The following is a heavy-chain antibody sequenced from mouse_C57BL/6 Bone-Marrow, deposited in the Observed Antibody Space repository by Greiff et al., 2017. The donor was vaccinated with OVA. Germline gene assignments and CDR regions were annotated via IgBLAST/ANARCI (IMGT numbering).Heavy chain of an antibody. V-gene: IGHV1-5*01. Sequence: EVQLQQSGTVLARPGASVKMSCKTSGYTFTSYWMHWVKQRPGQGLEWIGAIYPGNSDTSYNQKVKGKAKLNAVTSASTAYMELSSLTNDDSAVYYCTREIYYYGSSFDYWGQGTTLTVSS. CDR1: GYTFTSYW. CDR2: IYPGNSDT. CDR3: TREIYYYGSSFDY. J-gene: IGHJ2*01. D-gene: IGHD1-1*01.